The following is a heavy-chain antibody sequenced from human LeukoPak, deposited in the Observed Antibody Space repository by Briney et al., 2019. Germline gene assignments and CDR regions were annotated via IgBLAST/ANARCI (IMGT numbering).Heavy chain of an antibody. CDR1: GYTFITYG. Sequence: ASVKVSCKASGYTFITYGLSWVRQAPGQGLEWMGWISAYNGNTNYAQKLQGRVTMTRDTSTSTAYMELRSLTSDETAVYYCARELEVRGVILFAYWGQGTLVTVSS. J-gene: IGHJ4*02. CDR3: ARELEVRGVILFAY. V-gene: IGHV1-18*01. D-gene: IGHD3-10*01. CDR2: ISAYNGNT.